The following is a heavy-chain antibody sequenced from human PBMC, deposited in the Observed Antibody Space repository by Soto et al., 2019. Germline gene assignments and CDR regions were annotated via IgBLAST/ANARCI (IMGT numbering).Heavy chain of an antibody. CDR1: GFTFSNYW. J-gene: IGHJ6*03. D-gene: IGHD2-15*01. Sequence: EVQLVESGGGLVQPGGSLRLSCAASGFTFSNYWMYWVRQAPGKGLEWVSRINSDGSVSSYADSVKGRLTISRDNVKNTLYLQMDSLRAEDTAVYYCARGDCVGGTCYPLAGSFYYYMDVWGKGTTVTVFS. V-gene: IGHV3-74*02. CDR3: ARGDCVGGTCYPLAGSFYYYMDV. CDR2: INSDGSVS.